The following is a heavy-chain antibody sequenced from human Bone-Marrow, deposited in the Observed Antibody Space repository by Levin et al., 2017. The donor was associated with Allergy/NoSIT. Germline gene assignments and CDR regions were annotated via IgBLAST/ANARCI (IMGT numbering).Heavy chain of an antibody. V-gene: IGHV4-34*01. CDR2: INHSGST. Sequence: SETLSLTCAVYGGSFSGYYWSWVRQPPGKGLEWIGEINHSGSTNYNPSLKSRVTISVDTSKNQFSLKLSSVTAADTAVYYCARGRRGGSRAFDIWGQGTMVTVSS. CDR3: ARGRRGGSRAFDI. D-gene: IGHD1-26*01. J-gene: IGHJ3*02. CDR1: GGSFSGYY.